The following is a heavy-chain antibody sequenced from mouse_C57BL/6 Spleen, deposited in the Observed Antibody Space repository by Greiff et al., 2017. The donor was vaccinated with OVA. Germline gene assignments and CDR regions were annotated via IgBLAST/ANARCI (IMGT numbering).Heavy chain of an antibody. CDR3: TRLTTPYAMDY. CDR2: ISSGGDYI. Sequence: EVKLVESGEGLVKPGGSLKLSCAASGFTFSSYAMSWVRQTPEKRLEWVAYISSGGDYIYYADTVKGRFTISRDNARNTLYLQMSSLKSEDTAMYYCTRLTTPYAMDYGGQGTSVTVSS. J-gene: IGHJ4*01. V-gene: IGHV5-9-1*02. D-gene: IGHD1-1*01. CDR1: GFTFSSYA.